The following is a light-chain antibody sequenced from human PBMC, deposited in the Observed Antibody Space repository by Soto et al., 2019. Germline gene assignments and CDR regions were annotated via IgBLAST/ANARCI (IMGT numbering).Light chain of an antibody. J-gene: IGKJ1*01. CDR1: QSVSSSH. CDR3: QQYGASPWT. V-gene: IGKV3-20*01. CDR2: DTS. Sequence: EVELTQSPGTLSLSPGERATLSCRASQSVSSSHLAWYQQKRGQAPRLLIYDTSTRATGITDRFSGSGSGTDFTLTISRLEPEDFAVYHCQQYGASPWTFGQGTKVAIK.